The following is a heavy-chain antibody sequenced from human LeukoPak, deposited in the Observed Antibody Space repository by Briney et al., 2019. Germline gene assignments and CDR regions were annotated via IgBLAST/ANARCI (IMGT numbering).Heavy chain of an antibody. V-gene: IGHV4-30-2*01. CDR1: GGSISSGGYS. J-gene: IGHJ3*02. CDR3: ARADGYSYGLEAFDI. CDR2: IYHSGST. Sequence: SETLSLTCAVSGGSISSGGYSWSWIRQPPGKGLEWIGYIYHSGSTYYNPSLKSRATISVDRSKNQFSLKLSSVTAADTAVYYCARADGYSYGLEAFDIWGQGTMVTVSS. D-gene: IGHD5-18*01.